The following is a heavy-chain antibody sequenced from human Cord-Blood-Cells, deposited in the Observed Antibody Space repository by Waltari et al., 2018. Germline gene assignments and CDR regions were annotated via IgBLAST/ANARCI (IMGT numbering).Heavy chain of an antibody. CDR1: GYSISSGYY. CDR2: IHHSGTT. D-gene: IGHD3-10*01. CDR3: ARDGVPTGSGDAFDI. J-gene: IGHJ3*02. Sequence: QVQLQESGPGLVKPSETLSLTCAVSGYSISSGYYWGWTRQPPGKGLEWIGSIHHSGTTYYTPALKRRVTISVDTSKNQFSLKLSSVTAADTAVYYGARDGVPTGSGDAFDIWGQGTMVTVSS. V-gene: IGHV4-38-2*01.